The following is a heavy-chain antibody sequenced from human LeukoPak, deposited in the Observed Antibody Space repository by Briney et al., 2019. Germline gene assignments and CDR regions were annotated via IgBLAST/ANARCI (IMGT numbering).Heavy chain of an antibody. V-gene: IGHV3-48*04. CDR2: ISSSSSTT. CDR1: GFTFSSYS. CDR3: VRGVVDTAMAVDY. D-gene: IGHD5-18*01. Sequence: GGSLRLSCAASGFTFSSYSMNWVRQAPGKGLEWVSYISSSSSTTYYADSVKGRFTISRDNAKNSLYLQMNSLRAEDTAVYYCVRGVVDTAMAVDYWGQGTLVTVSS. J-gene: IGHJ4*02.